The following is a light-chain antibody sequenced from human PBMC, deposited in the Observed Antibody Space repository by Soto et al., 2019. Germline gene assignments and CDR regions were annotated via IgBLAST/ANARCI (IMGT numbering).Light chain of an antibody. Sequence: DIQVTQSPSSLSASVGDRVTITCRASQNIDRDLNWYQQKPGKAPKLLIYDASSLEGGVPSRFSGSGSGTEFTLTISSVQPDDFATYYCQQYNSYSYTFGQGTKLDIK. J-gene: IGKJ2*01. V-gene: IGKV1-5*01. CDR1: QNIDRD. CDR3: QQYNSYSYT. CDR2: DAS.